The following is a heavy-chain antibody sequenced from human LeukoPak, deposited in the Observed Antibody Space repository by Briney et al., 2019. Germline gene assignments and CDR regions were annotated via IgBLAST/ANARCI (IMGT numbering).Heavy chain of an antibody. J-gene: IGHJ4*02. D-gene: IGHD3-10*01. CDR3: ASLSYYYGSGSYYNFD. V-gene: IGHV4-34*01. CDR2: INHSGST. Sequence: PSETLSLTCAVYGGSFSGYYWSWIRQPPGKGLEWIGEINHSGSTNYNPSLKSRVTISVDTSKNQLPLKLSSVTAADTAVYYCASLSYYYGSGSYYNFDWGQGTLVTVSS. CDR1: GGSFSGYY.